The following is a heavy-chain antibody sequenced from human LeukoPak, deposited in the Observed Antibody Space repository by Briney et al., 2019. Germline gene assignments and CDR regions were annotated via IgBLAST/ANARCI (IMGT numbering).Heavy chain of an antibody. Sequence: LSLTCTVSGGSISSYYWSRIRQPPGKGLEWISYIGIDSGNTNYADSVKGRFTISGDKAKSSLYLQMNSLRVEDTAVYYCARDYKYAFDNWGQGTLVTVSS. V-gene: IGHV3-11*06. CDR3: ARDYKYAFDN. J-gene: IGHJ4*02. D-gene: IGHD5-24*01. CDR1: GGSISSYY. CDR2: IGIDSGNT.